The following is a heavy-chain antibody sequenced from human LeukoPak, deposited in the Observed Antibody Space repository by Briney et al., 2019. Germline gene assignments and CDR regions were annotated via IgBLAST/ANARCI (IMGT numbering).Heavy chain of an antibody. V-gene: IGHV4-4*02. CDR3: ARVGATSEYYFDAFDI. CDR2: IYHSGST. D-gene: IGHD1-26*01. J-gene: IGHJ3*02. CDR1: GGSISSSNW. Sequence: SETLSLTCAVSGGSISSSNWWSWVRQPPGKGLEWIGEIYHSGSTNYNPSLKSRVTISVDKSKNQFSLKLSSVTAADTAVYYCARVGATSEYYFDAFDIWGQGTMVTVSS.